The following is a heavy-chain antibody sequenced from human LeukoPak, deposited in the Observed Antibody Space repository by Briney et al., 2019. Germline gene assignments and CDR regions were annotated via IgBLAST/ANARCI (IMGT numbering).Heavy chain of an antibody. CDR3: ARDAPGNTALDY. CDR1: GFTFVSYW. Sequence: GGSLRLSCAASGFTFVSYWLHWVRQAPGKGLVWVSRINGYGSSTDFADSVKGRFTISRDNAKNTLYLQMNSLRAEDTAVYYCARDAPGNTALDYWGQGTLVTVSP. D-gene: IGHD5-18*01. J-gene: IGHJ4*02. V-gene: IGHV3-74*01. CDR2: INGYGSST.